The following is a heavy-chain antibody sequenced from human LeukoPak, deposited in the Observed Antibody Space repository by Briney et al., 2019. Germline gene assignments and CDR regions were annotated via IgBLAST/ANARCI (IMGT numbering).Heavy chain of an antibody. D-gene: IGHD3-3*01. J-gene: IGHJ5*02. CDR3: AREFLEWLSWFDP. V-gene: IGHV1-69*01. Sequence: SVKVSCKASGGTFSSYAISWVRQAPGQGLEWMGGIIPICGTANYAQKFQGRVTITADESTSTAYMELSSLRSEDTAVYYCAREFLEWLSWFDPWGQGTLVTVSS. CDR1: GGTFSSYA. CDR2: IIPICGTA.